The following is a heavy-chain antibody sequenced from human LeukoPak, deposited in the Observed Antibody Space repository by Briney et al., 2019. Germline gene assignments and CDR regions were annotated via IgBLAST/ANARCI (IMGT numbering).Heavy chain of an antibody. Sequence: SETLSLTCTVSGGSISSYYWSWIRQPPGKGLEWIGYIYYSGSTNYNPSLKSRVTVSVDTSKNQFPLKLSSVTAADTAVYYCARGGDDYVWGSYRPYLLFDYWGQGTLVTVSS. J-gene: IGHJ4*02. V-gene: IGHV4-59*01. CDR3: ARGGDDYVWGSYRPYLLFDY. CDR1: GGSISSYY. D-gene: IGHD3-16*02. CDR2: IYYSGST.